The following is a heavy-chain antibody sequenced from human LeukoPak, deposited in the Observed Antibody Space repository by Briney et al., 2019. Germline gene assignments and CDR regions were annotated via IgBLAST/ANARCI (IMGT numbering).Heavy chain of an antibody. D-gene: IGHD1-14*01. Sequence: GGSLRLSCAASGFTFSSYAMSWVRQAPGKGLVWVSLINADGSTTTYADSVKGRFTISRDNARNTVSLQMNSLTIEDTAVYYCVVVVEPPDSDGFDVWGQGTMITVSS. CDR3: VVVVEPPDSDGFDV. CDR2: INADGSTT. CDR1: GFTFSSYA. V-gene: IGHV3-74*01. J-gene: IGHJ3*01.